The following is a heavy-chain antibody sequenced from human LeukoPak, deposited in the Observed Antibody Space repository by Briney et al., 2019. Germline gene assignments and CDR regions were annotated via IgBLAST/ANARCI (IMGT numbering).Heavy chain of an antibody. CDR2: IYYSGST. D-gene: IGHD5-24*01. CDR3: ARDPDGPGYYYGMDV. Sequence: PSETLSLTCTVSGGSISSYYWSWIRQPPGKGLEWIGYIYYSGSTNYNPSLKSRVTISVDTSKNQFSLKLSSVTAADTAVYYCARDPDGPGYYYGMDVWGQGTTVTVSS. J-gene: IGHJ6*02. V-gene: IGHV4-59*01. CDR1: GGSISSYY.